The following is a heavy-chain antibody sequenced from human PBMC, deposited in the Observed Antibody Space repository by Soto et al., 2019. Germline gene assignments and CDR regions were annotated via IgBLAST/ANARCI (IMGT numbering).Heavy chain of an antibody. D-gene: IGHD6-13*01. V-gene: IGHV3-33*01. J-gene: IGHJ6*02. CDR2: IWYDGSNK. Sequence: GGSLRLSCAASGFTFSSYGMLWVRQAPGKGLEWVAVIWYDGSNKYYADSVKGRFTISRDNSKNTLYLQINSLRAEDTAVYYCARGAAAAGLYGMDVWGQGTTVTVSS. CDR1: GFTFSSYG. CDR3: ARGAAAAGLYGMDV.